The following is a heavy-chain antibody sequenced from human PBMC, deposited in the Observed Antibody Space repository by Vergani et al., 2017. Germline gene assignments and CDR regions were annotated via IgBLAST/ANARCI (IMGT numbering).Heavy chain of an antibody. D-gene: IGHD5-12*01. CDR2: IYYSGST. V-gene: IGHV4-39*07. CDR3: ARGVVATGLDY. CDR1: GGSISSSSYY. J-gene: IGHJ4*02. Sequence: QVQLQESGPGLVKPSQTLSLTCTVSGGSISSSSYYWGWIRQPPGKGLEWIGSIYYSGSTYYNPSLKSRVTISVDTSKNQFSLKLSSVTAADTAVYYCARGVVATGLDYWGQGTLVTVSS.